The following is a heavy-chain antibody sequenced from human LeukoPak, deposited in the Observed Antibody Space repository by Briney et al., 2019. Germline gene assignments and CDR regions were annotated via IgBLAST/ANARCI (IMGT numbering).Heavy chain of an antibody. J-gene: IGHJ6*03. V-gene: IGHV1-8*01. D-gene: IGHD2-2*01. CDR1: GYTFTSYD. Sequence: ASVKVSCKASGYTFTSYDINWVRQATGQGLEWMGWMNPNSGNTGYAQKFQGRVTMTRNTSISTAYMELSSLRSEDTAVYYCARTYCSSTSCYYYYYVDVWGKGTTVTVSS. CDR2: MNPNSGNT. CDR3: ARTYCSSTSCYYYYYVDV.